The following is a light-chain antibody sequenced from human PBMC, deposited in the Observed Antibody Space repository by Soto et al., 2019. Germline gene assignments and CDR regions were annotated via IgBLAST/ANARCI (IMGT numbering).Light chain of an antibody. V-gene: IGKV1-5*01. Sequence: DSQMTQSPSTLSASVVDRVVITCRASQNINKWLAWYQQKPGKAPKFLIYDASALETGVPSRFSGSGSGTEFTLTISSLQPDDFATFYCQQYDTFPRTFGQGTKVDIK. CDR2: DAS. J-gene: IGKJ1*01. CDR3: QQYDTFPRT. CDR1: QNINKW.